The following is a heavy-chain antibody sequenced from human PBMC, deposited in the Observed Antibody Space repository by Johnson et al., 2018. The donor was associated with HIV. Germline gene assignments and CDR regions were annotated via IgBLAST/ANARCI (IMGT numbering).Heavy chain of an antibody. CDR1: GFTFSDFY. D-gene: IGHD5-24*01. CDR3: ARVSLYGSDAFDI. CDR2: ISTSGSTI. J-gene: IGHJ3*02. V-gene: IGHV3-11*04. Sequence: MQLVESGGDLVKPGGSLRLSCTASGFTFSDFYMSWIRQAPGKGLEWVSYISTSGSTIYYAYSVKGRFTISRDNAKNSLYLQMNSLRTEDTAVYYCARVSLYGSDAFDIWGQGTMVTVSS.